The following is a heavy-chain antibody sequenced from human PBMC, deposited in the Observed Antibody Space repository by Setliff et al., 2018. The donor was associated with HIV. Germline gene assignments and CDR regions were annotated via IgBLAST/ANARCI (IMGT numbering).Heavy chain of an antibody. CDR1: GDTFTTYD. Sequence: ASVKVSCKASGDTFTTYDINWVRQATGQGPEWIGWMNTNSGNTGYAQEFQVRVTMTRNTSISTAYMELSSLRSEDTAVYFCARPRVFDSFDVWGQGTKVTVS. CDR3: ARPRVFDSFDV. D-gene: IGHD6-6*01. CDR2: MNTNSGNT. V-gene: IGHV1-8*02. J-gene: IGHJ3*01.